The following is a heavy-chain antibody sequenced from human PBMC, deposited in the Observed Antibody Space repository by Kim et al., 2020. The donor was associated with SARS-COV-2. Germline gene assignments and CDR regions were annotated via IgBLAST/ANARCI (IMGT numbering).Heavy chain of an antibody. CDR2: ISSSSSYI. CDR1: GFTFSSYS. Sequence: LSLTCAASGFTFSSYSMNWVRQAPGKGLEWVSSISSSSSYIYYADSVKGRFTISRDNAKNSLYLQMNSLRAEDTAVYYCARELPGVDPWGQGTLVTVSS. J-gene: IGHJ5*02. CDR3: ARELPGVDP. V-gene: IGHV3-21*01. D-gene: IGHD3-10*01.